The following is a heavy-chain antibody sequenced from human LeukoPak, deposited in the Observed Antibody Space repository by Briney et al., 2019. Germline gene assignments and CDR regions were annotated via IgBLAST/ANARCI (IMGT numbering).Heavy chain of an antibody. V-gene: IGHV3-48*03. CDR1: GFTFSSYE. D-gene: IGHD2-15*01. CDR2: ISSSGSTI. CDR3: ARDVGRGWSLTYFDY. Sequence: PGGSLRLSCAASGFTFSSYEMNWVRQAPGKGLEWVSYISSSGSTIYYADSVKGRFTISRDNAKNSLYLQMNSLRAEDTAVYYCARDVGRGWSLTYFDYWGQGTLVTVSS. J-gene: IGHJ4*02.